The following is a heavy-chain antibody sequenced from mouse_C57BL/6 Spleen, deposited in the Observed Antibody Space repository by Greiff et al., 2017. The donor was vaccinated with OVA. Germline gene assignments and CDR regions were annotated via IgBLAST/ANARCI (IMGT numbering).Heavy chain of an antibody. J-gene: IGHJ4*01. CDR3: EREEDLGTRVVKLAMDY. CDR2: IYPGSGST. CDR1: GYTFTSYW. Sequence: QVQLQQPGAELVKPGASVKMSCKASGYTFTSYWITWVKQRPGQGLEWIGDIYPGSGSTNYNEKFKSKATLTVDTSSSTAYMQLSSLTSEDSAVYYCEREEDLGTRVVKLAMDYWGQGTSVTVSS. D-gene: IGHD1-1*01. V-gene: IGHV1-55*01.